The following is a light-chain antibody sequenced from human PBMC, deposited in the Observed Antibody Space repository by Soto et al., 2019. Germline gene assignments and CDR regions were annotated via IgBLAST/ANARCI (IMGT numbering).Light chain of an antibody. CDR3: QQYYDWPIT. V-gene: IGKV3-15*01. J-gene: IGKJ5*01. CDR2: GAS. Sequence: PGEIATLSCRASQSVDSTYLTWYQQKPGQAPRLLIYGASGRATGIPARFSGSGSGTEFTLTISSLQSEDFAVYYCQQYYDWPITFGQGTRLEIK. CDR1: QSVDSTY.